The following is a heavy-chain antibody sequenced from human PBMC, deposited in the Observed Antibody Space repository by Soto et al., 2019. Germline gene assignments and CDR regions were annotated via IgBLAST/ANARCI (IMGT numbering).Heavy chain of an antibody. CDR3: AKARKDYYYYYGMDV. CDR2: ISGSGGST. V-gene: IGHV3-23*01. Sequence: GGSLRLSCAASGFTFSSYAMSWVRQAPGKGLEWVSAISGSGGSTYYADSVKGRFTISRDNSKNTLYLQMNSLRAEDTAVYYCAKARKDYYYYYGMDVWGQGTTVTVSS. J-gene: IGHJ6*02. CDR1: GFTFSSYA.